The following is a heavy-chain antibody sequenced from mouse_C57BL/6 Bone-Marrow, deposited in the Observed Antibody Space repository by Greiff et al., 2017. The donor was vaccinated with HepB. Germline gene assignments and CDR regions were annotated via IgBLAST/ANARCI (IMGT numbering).Heavy chain of an antibody. CDR2: INPYNGGT. D-gene: IGHD2-4*01. CDR3: ARGAGDYDGAWFAY. J-gene: IGHJ3*01. V-gene: IGHV1-19*01. Sequence: EVQLQQSGPVLVKPGASVKMSCKASGYTFTDYYMNWVKQSHGKSLEWIGAINPYNGGTSYNQKFKGKATLTIDKSSSTAYMELNSLTSEDSAVYYCARGAGDYDGAWFAYWGQGTLVTVSA. CDR1: GYTFTDYY.